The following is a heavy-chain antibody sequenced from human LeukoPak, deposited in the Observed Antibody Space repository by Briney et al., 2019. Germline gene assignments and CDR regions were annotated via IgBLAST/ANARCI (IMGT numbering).Heavy chain of an antibody. CDR3: ARNQQLGGHSYYYYGMDV. CDR2: ISGGGVTT. CDR1: GFTSIAYA. V-gene: IGHV3-23*01. D-gene: IGHD3-16*01. J-gene: IGHJ6*02. Sequence: GGSLRLSCVGSGFTSIAYALTWARQAPGKRLEWVSGISGGGVTTYYADSVKGRFTISRDNSKNTLYLQMNSLRADDTAIYYCARNQQLGGHSYYYYGMDVWGQGTTVTVSS.